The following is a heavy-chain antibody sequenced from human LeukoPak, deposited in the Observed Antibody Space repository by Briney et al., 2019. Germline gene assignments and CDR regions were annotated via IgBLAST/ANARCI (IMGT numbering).Heavy chain of an antibody. V-gene: IGHV3-23*01. CDR3: TTWVGAHFDF. CDR2: IDGPTFRT. Sequence: GGSLRLSCAASGFTFSSSWMIWVRQAPGKGLEWVSTIDGPTFRTHYADSVMGRFTISRDNSKNTLYLQMNSLRAEDTAVYFCTTWVGAHFDFWGQGTLVTVSS. CDR1: GFTFSSSW. J-gene: IGHJ4*02. D-gene: IGHD1-26*01.